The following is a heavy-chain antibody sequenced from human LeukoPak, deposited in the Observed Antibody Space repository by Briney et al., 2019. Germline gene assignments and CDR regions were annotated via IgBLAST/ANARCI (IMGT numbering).Heavy chain of an antibody. Sequence: QPGGSLRLSCAASAFTFSGYSMNWVRQAPGKGLEWVSYISPSATTIYYADSVKGRFTISRDNAKNSLYLQMNSLRAEDTAVYYCTRDVNGGNFDYWGQGTLVTVSS. D-gene: IGHD4-23*01. J-gene: IGHJ4*02. V-gene: IGHV3-48*01. CDR2: ISPSATTI. CDR1: AFTFSGYS. CDR3: TRDVNGGNFDY.